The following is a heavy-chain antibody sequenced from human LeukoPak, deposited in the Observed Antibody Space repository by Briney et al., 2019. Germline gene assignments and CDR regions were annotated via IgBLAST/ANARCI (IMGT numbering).Heavy chain of an antibody. D-gene: IGHD3-3*01. V-gene: IGHV4-34*01. Sequence: SETLSLTCAVYGGSFSGYYWSWIRQPPGKGLEWIGEINHSGSTNYNPSLKSRVTISVDTSKNQFSLKLSSVTAADTAVYYCARGPRLWSGYYYYYYYMDVRGKGTTVTVSS. J-gene: IGHJ6*03. CDR3: ARGPRLWSGYYYYYYYMDV. CDR1: GGSFSGYY. CDR2: INHSGST.